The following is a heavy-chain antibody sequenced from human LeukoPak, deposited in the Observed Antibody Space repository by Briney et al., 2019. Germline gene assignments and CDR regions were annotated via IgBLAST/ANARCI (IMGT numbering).Heavy chain of an antibody. D-gene: IGHD6-19*01. V-gene: IGHV3-7*01. CDR2: IKEDGSDK. CDR1: GFTFSDYW. J-gene: IGHJ3*02. CDR3: ARTLKVAAWGSSLFPRSDAFDI. Sequence: GGSLRLSCAVSGFTFSDYWMTWVRQAPGRGLEWVANIKEDGSDKQYVDSVQGRFTISRDNAENSLYLQMNSLRDEDSAAYYCARTLKVAAWGSSLFPRSDAFDIWGQGTMVTVSS.